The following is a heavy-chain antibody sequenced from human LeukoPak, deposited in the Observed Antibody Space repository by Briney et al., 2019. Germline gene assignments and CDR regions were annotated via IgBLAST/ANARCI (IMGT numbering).Heavy chain of an antibody. V-gene: IGHV3-7*01. CDR3: AREGDQTYYYDIARSGS. CDR2: IKQDGSDK. D-gene: IGHD3-22*01. CDR1: GFNFSSYW. Sequence: PGGSLRLSCAASGFNFSSYWMIWVRQAPGKGLEWVANIKQDGSDKNYVDSVKGRFTISRDNAKNSLYLRVNSLRAEDTAVYYCAREGDQTYYYDIARSGSWGQGTLVTVSS. J-gene: IGHJ5*02.